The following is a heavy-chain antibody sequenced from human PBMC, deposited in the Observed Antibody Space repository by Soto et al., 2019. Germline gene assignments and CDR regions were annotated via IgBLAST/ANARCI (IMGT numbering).Heavy chain of an antibody. CDR3: TRQVVSERPGDPGAAFDI. J-gene: IGHJ3*02. CDR2: IRSKANSYAT. Sequence: PGRSLRLSCAASGFTFSGSAMHWVRQASGKGLEWVGRIRSKANSYATAYAASVKGRFTISRDDSKNTAYLQMNSLKTEDTAVYYCTRQVVSERPGDPGAAFDIWGQGTMVTVSS. V-gene: IGHV3-73*01. CDR1: GFTFSGSA. D-gene: IGHD7-27*01.